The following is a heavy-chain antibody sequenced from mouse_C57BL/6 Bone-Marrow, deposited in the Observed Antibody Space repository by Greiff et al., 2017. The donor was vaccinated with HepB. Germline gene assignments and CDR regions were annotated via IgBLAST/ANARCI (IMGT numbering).Heavy chain of an antibody. CDR2: IYPGDGDT. Sequence: VKLQESGAELVKPGASVKISCKASGYAFSSYWMNWVKQRPGKGLEWIGQIYPGDGDTNYNGKFKGKATLTADKSSSTAYMQLSSLTSEDSAVYFCARDSSGPSWFAYWGQGTLVTVSA. CDR3: ARDSSGPSWFAY. J-gene: IGHJ3*01. CDR1: GYAFSSYW. V-gene: IGHV1-80*01. D-gene: IGHD3-2*02.